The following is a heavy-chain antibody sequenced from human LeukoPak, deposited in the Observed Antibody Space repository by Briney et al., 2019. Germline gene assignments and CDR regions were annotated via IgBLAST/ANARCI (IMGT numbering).Heavy chain of an antibody. J-gene: IGHJ1*01. CDR3: ARVGYCSGGSCYFTYFQH. D-gene: IGHD2-15*01. CDR2: INHSGST. V-gene: IGHV4-34*01. CDR1: GGSISSYY. Sequence: SETLSLTCTVSGGSISSYYWSWIRQPPGKGLEWIGEINHSGSTNYNPSLKSRVTISVDTSKNQFSLKRSSVTAADTAVYYCARVGYCSGGSCYFTYFQHWGQGTLVTVSS.